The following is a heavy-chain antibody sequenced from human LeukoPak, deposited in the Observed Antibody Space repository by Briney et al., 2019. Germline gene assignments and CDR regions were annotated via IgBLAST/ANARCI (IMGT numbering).Heavy chain of an antibody. V-gene: IGHV3-30*04. CDR3: AKDGIAARDRHRPRYYYYYYYMDV. CDR1: GFTFSSYA. J-gene: IGHJ6*03. Sequence: PGRSLRLSCAASGFTFSSYAMHWVRQAPGKGLEWVAVISYDGSNKYYADSVKGRFTISRDNSKNTLYLQMNSLRAEDTAVYYCAKDGIAARDRHRPRYYYYYYYMDVWGKGTTVTVSS. CDR2: ISYDGSNK. D-gene: IGHD6-6*01.